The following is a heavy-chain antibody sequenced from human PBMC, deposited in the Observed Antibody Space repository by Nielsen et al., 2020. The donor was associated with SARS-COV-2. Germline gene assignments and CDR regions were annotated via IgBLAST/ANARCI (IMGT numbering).Heavy chain of an antibody. V-gene: IGHV3-11*05. CDR1: GFTFSDYY. CDR2: ISSSSSYT. Sequence: GESLKISCAASGFTFSDYYMSWIRQAPGKGLEWVSYISSSSSYTNYADSVKGRFTISRDNAKNSLYLQMNSLRAEDTAVYYCARDRRGMTTEEDVWGQGTTVTVSS. CDR3: ARDRRGMTTEEDV. D-gene: IGHD4-11*01. J-gene: IGHJ6*02.